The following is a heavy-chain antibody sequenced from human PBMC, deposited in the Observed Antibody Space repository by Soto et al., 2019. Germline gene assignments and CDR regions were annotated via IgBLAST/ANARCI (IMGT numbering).Heavy chain of an antibody. CDR1: GGSISSYY. CDR3: ARDRTRYEYIWGSYRHYYYMDV. J-gene: IGHJ6*03. Sequence: SETLSLTCTVSGGSISSYYWSWIRQPPGKGLERIGYIYYSGSTNYNPSLKSRVTISVDTSKNQFSLKLSSVTAADTAVYYCARDRTRYEYIWGSYRHYYYMDVWGKGTTGTVSS. V-gene: IGHV4-59*01. D-gene: IGHD3-16*02. CDR2: IYYSGST.